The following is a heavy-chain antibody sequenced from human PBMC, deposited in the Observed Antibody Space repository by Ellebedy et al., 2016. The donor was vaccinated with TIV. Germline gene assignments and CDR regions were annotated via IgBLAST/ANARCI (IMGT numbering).Heavy chain of an antibody. D-gene: IGHD3-22*01. CDR1: GGSISSNNW. CDR2: IYHGGSI. V-gene: IGHV4-4*02. CDR3: ARGPGDYSDSSGYYYN. J-gene: IGHJ4*02. Sequence: SETLSLTCTVSGGSISSNNWWSWVRQPPGKGLEWIGEIYHGGSITYNASLRSRVTISVDKSKNQFSLKLSSMTAADTAVYYCARGPGDYSDSSGYYYNWGQGTLVTVSS.